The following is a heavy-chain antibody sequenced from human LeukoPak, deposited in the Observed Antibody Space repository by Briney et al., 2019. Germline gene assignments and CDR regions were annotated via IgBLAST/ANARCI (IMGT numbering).Heavy chain of an antibody. J-gene: IGHJ4*02. CDR1: GGSISSSSYY. D-gene: IGHD6-13*01. CDR3: ARLGGIAAAGRRK. V-gene: IGHV4-39*01. Sequence: KPSQTLSLTCAVSGGSISSSSYYWGWIRQPPGKGLEWIGSIYYSGSTYYNPSLKSRVTISVDTSKNQFSLKLSPVTAADTAVYYCARLGGIAAAGRRKWGQGTLVTVSS. CDR2: IYYSGST.